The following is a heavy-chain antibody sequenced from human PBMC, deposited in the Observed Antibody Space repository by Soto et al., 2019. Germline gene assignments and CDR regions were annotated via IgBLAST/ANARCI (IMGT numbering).Heavy chain of an antibody. Sequence: EVKLVESGGGLVKPGGSLRLSCAASGFTFSSYSMNWVRQAPGKGLEWVSSISSSSSYIYYADSVKGRFTISRDNAKNSLYLQMNSLRAEDTAVYYCARVIGYSGYDWCFDYWGQGTLVTVSS. D-gene: IGHD5-12*01. V-gene: IGHV3-21*01. J-gene: IGHJ4*02. CDR2: ISSSSSYI. CDR1: GFTFSSYS. CDR3: ARVIGYSGYDWCFDY.